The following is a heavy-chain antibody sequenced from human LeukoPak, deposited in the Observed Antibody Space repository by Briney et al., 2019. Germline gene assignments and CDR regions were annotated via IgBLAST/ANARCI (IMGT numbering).Heavy chain of an antibody. Sequence: GASVKVSCKASGYTFTGYYMHWVRQAPGQGLEWMGIINPSGGSTSYAQKFQGRVTMTRDTSTSTVYMELSSLRSEDTAVYYCARDSAVAGPLKVYYYYGMDVWGQGTTVTVPS. CDR3: ARDSAVAGPLKVYYYYGMDV. V-gene: IGHV1-46*01. CDR1: GYTFTGYY. CDR2: INPSGGST. D-gene: IGHD6-19*01. J-gene: IGHJ6*02.